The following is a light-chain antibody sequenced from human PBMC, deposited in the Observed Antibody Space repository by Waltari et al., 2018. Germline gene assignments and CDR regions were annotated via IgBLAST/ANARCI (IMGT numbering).Light chain of an antibody. V-gene: IGKV2-40*01. CDR1: QSLVNSDDGYTY. Sequence: IVMTQTPLSLPVTPGEPASISCRSSQSLVNSDDGYTYLDWFVQKPGQSPQLLMYLLGYRASRGPDRFSGAGSGGNFSLQISRVEADDVGVYYCMQRLEFPYTFGRGTRL. CDR3: MQRLEFPYT. J-gene: IGKJ2*01. CDR2: LLG.